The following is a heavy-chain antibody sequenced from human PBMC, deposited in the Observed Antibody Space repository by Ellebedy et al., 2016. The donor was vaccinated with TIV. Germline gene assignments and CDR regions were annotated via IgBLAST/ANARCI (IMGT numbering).Heavy chain of an antibody. D-gene: IGHD2-2*01. CDR2: IKYDEIEK. CDR3: ARDTVEVPSGDAFDI. Sequence: GESLKISCAASGCTVRRFWRGWMRQAPGKGPEYVAHIKYDEIEKYHANSVKGRFTISRDNARNSVYLQMNSLRVDDTAVYYCARDTVEVPSGDAFDIWGQGTMVTVSS. V-gene: IGHV3-7*04. CDR1: GCTVRRFW. J-gene: IGHJ3*02.